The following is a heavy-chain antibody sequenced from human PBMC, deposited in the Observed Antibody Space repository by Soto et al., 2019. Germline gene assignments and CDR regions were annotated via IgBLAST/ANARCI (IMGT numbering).Heavy chain of an antibody. Sequence: SETLSLTCTVSGGSISSSSYYWGWIRQPPGKGLEWIGSIYYSGSTYYNPSLKSRVTISVDTSKNQFSLKLSSVTAADTAVYYCARQGYSSGPGHYFDYWGQGTLVTVSS. CDR2: IYYSGST. V-gene: IGHV4-39*01. CDR1: GGSISSSSYY. CDR3: ARQGYSSGPGHYFDY. J-gene: IGHJ4*02. D-gene: IGHD5-18*01.